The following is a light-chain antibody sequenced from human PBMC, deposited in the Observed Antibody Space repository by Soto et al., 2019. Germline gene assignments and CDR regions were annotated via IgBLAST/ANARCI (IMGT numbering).Light chain of an antibody. CDR3: QKSDHLPL. V-gene: IGKV1-33*01. CDR1: HDIGNS. CDR2: DAY. Sequence: DIQMTQSTPSLSASVGDRVTITCQASHDIGNSLNWYQDKPGQAPKLVIYDAYNLETGVPSTFSGNGYGTDFTFTISSLRPEDIATYYCQKSDHLPLFGPGTKVDNK. J-gene: IGKJ3*01.